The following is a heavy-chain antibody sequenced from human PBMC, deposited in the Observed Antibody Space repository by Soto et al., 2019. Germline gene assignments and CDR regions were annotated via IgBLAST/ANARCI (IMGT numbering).Heavy chain of an antibody. CDR2: INPATGAA. V-gene: IGHV1-2*02. CDR3: ARGGGVGVAGSAAFDM. J-gene: IGHJ3*02. Sequence: QLHLVQSGAVVKKPGASVTVSCSASGYPVTAYYMHWVRQAPGRGLEGMGGINPATGAAKYTQTFPGRVTMTRDTPKSTVFMELGGPASEDTAVFYCARGGGVGVAGSAAFDMWGQGTVVTVSS. D-gene: IGHD3-3*01. CDR1: GYPVTAYY.